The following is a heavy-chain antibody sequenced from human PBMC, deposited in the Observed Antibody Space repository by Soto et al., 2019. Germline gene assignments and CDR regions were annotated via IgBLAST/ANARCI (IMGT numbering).Heavy chain of an antibody. CDR3: AKAIRPSLNFFYYMDV. Sequence: EVQLLESGGSLVQPGGSLRLSCAASGFSFSTYAMGWVRQAPGKGLEWVSAISGSGSATYYADPVKGRFTISRDNSKDTLYLQMNRLRAGDTAVYDCAKAIRPSLNFFYYMDVWGRGTSVTVSS. J-gene: IGHJ6*03. D-gene: IGHD2-2*01. CDR2: ISGSGSAT. CDR1: GFSFSTYA. V-gene: IGHV3-23*01.